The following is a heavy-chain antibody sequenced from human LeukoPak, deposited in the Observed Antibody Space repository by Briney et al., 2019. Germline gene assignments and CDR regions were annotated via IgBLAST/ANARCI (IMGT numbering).Heavy chain of an antibody. CDR3: AKDRGLQHFDWFLDY. D-gene: IGHD3-9*01. V-gene: IGHV3-30*02. J-gene: IGHJ4*02. Sequence: GRFTISRDNSKNTLYLETNSLRPEDTAVYYCAKDRGLQHFDWFLDYWGQGTLVTVSS.